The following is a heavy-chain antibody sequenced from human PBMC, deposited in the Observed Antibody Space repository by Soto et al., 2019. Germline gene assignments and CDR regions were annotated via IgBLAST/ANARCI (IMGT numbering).Heavy chain of an antibody. CDR2: IIPIFGTA. D-gene: IGHD3-9*01. CDR1: GGTFSSYA. CDR3: ARDILTVYPRWFDP. Sequence: ASVKVPCKASGGTFSSYAISWVRQAPGQGLEWMGGIIPIFGTANYAQKFQGRVTITADESTSTAYMELSSLRSEDTAVYYCARDILTVYPRWFDPWGQGTLVTVSS. V-gene: IGHV1-69*13. J-gene: IGHJ5*02.